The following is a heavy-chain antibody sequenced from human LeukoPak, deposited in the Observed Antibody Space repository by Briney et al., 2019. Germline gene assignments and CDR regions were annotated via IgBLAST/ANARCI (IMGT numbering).Heavy chain of an antibody. V-gene: IGHV3-23*01. CDR3: AKCDEQLYYCYYMDV. CDR2: ISGSGGST. CDR1: GFTFSSYA. Sequence: GGSLRLSCAASGFTFSSYAMSWVRQAPGKGLEWVSAISGSGGSTYYADSVKGRFTISRDNSKNTLYLQMNSLRAEDTAVYYCAKCDEQLYYCYYMDVWGKGTTVTVSS. J-gene: IGHJ6*03. D-gene: IGHD6-13*01.